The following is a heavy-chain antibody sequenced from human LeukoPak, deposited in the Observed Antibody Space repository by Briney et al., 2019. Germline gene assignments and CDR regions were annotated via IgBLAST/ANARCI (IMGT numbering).Heavy chain of an antibody. D-gene: IGHD6-13*01. CDR2: INPNSGGT. Sequence: ASVKVSCKASGYTFTSYYMHWVRQAPGQGLEWMGWINPNSGGTNYAQKFQGRVTMTRDTSISTAYMELSRLRSDDTAVYYCARGPLPLAAAGGIRMDVWGQGTTVTVSS. CDR1: GYTFTSYY. J-gene: IGHJ6*02. CDR3: ARGPLPLAAAGGIRMDV. V-gene: IGHV1-2*02.